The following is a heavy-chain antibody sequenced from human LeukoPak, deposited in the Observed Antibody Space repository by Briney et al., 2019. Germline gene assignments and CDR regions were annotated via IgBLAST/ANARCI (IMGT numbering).Heavy chain of an antibody. Sequence: PSETLSLTCTVSGGSISSYYWSWIRQPPGKGLEWIGYIYYSGSTNYNPSLKSRVTISVDTSKNQFSLKLSSVTAADTAVYYCARGLGYGGYAHWGQGTLVTVSS. CDR2: IYYSGST. J-gene: IGHJ4*02. CDR1: GGSISSYY. V-gene: IGHV4-59*01. D-gene: IGHD5-12*01. CDR3: ARGLGYGGYAH.